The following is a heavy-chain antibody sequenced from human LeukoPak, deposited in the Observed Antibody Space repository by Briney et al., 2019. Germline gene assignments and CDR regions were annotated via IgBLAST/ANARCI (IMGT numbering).Heavy chain of an antibody. D-gene: IGHD3-10*01. V-gene: IGHV4-4*07. CDR1: GGSISSNY. CDR2: VFASGST. CDR3: ARVLQGPDYGLTWFGESLADAFDI. J-gene: IGHJ3*02. Sequence: PSETLSLTCTVSGGSISSNYWSWIRQPAGKGLEWIGRVFASGSTNYNPSLRSRVTMSLDTSKNQFSLKLSSVTAADTAVYYCARVLQGPDYGLTWFGESLADAFDIWGQGTMVTVSS.